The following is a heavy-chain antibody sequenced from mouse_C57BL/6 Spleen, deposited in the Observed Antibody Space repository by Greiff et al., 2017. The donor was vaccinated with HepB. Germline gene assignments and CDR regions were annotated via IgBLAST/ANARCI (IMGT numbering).Heavy chain of an antibody. V-gene: IGHV5-4*03. Sequence: DVMLVESGGGLVKPGGSLKLSCAASGFTFSSYAMSWVRQTPEKRLEWVATISDGGSYTYYPDNVKGRFTISRDNAKNNLYLQMSQLKSEDTAMYYCARTGTGAWFAYWGQGTLVTVSA. J-gene: IGHJ3*01. CDR2: ISDGGSYT. D-gene: IGHD4-1*01. CDR3: ARTGTGAWFAY. CDR1: GFTFSSYA.